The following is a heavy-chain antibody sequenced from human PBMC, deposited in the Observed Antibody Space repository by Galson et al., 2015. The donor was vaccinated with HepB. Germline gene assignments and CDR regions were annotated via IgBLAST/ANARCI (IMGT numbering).Heavy chain of an antibody. J-gene: IGHJ4*02. CDR1: GGSVSSTTYH. CDR3: ASGYSSSPLY. Sequence: LTCTVSGGSVSSTTYHWGWIRQPPGKGLEWIGSIYYTGTTYHNPSLKSRLTISVDTSKNQFSLKLTSVTAADTAVYYCASGYSSSPLYWGQGTLVTVSS. V-gene: IGHV4-39*07. D-gene: IGHD6-6*01. CDR2: IYYTGTT.